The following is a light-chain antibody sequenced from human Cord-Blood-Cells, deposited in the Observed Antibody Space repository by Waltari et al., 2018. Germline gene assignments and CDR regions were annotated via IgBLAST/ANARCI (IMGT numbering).Light chain of an antibody. CDR2: AVS. J-gene: IGLJ3*02. V-gene: IGLV2-14*01. CDR3: SSYTSSSTWV. CDR1: RSDLGGYNY. Sequence: QSALTQPASVSGSPGQSITISCTGTRSDLGGYNYVSWYQQHPGKAPKLMIYAVSNRPSGVSNRFSGSKSGNTASLTISGLQAEDEADYYCSSYTSSSTWVFGGGTKLTVL.